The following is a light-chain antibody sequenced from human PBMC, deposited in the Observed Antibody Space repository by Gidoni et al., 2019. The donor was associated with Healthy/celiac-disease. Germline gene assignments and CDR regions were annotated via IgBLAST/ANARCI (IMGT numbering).Light chain of an antibody. CDR3: MQALQTPLRT. Sequence: DMVMTQSPLSLPVTPGEPASISCRSSQSLLHSNGYNYLDWYLQKPGQSPQLLIYLGSNRASGVPDRFSGSGSGTDFTLKISRVEAEDVGVYYCMQALQTPLRTFGQGTRLEIK. V-gene: IGKV2-28*01. CDR2: LGS. CDR1: QSLLHSNGYNY. J-gene: IGKJ5*01.